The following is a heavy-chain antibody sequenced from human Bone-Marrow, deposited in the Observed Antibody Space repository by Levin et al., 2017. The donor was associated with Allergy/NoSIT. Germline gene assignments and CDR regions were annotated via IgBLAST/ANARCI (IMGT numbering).Heavy chain of an antibody. V-gene: IGHV7-4-1*04. CDR2: INTNTGNP. CDR3: ARDLWDLEKGCGSSGWYRVPGGY. J-gene: IGHJ4*02. Sequence: ASVKVSCKASGYSFTNYGMNWVRQAPGQGLEWMGWINTNTGNPTYAQGFTGRFVFSLDTSVSMAYLQISSLKAEDTAIYYCARDLWDLEKGCGSSGWYRVPGGYWGQGTLVTVSS. CDR1: GYSFTNYG. D-gene: IGHD6-19*01.